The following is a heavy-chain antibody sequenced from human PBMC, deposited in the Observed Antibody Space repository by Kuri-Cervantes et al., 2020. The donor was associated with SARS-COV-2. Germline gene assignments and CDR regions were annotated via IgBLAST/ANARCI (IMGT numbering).Heavy chain of an antibody. CDR1: GDSLNNYNYY. D-gene: IGHD4-23*01. J-gene: IGHJ5*02. Sequence: ESLKISCTVSGDSLNNYNYYWAWIRQPPGRGLEWIGHTFHYGTPFYNPSLKSRLTISVDIYINSFSLEVRSVTATDTAVYYCARLFRWSDLHWFDPWGRGTLVTVSS. CDR3: ARLFRWSDLHWFDP. V-gene: IGHV4-39*02. CDR2: TFHYGTP.